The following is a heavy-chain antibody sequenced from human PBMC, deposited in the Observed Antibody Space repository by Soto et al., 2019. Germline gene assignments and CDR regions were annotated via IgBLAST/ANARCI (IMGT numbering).Heavy chain of an antibody. CDR2: IYYSGST. CDR3: ARDCGPGCYYGWGSYYVDY. D-gene: IGHD3-10*01. Sequence: QVQLQESGPGLVKPSQTLSLTCTVSGGSISSGGYYWSWIRQHPGKGLEWIGYIYYSGSTYYNPSLKRRITISVDTSKNQFSLKLSSVSAADTAVYYCARDCGPGCYYGWGSYYVDYWGQGTLVTVSS. J-gene: IGHJ4*02. V-gene: IGHV4-31*03. CDR1: GGSISSGGYY.